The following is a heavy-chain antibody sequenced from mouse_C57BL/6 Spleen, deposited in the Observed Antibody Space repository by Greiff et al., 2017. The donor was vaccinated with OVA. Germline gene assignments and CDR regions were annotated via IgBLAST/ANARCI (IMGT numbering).Heavy chain of an antibody. Sequence: VQLQQSGAELVRPGASVKLSCTASGFNIKDDYMHWVKQRPDQGLEWIGWIDPENGDTEYASKLQGKATITADTSSNTAYLQLSSLTSEDTAVYYCTTGAWFAYWGQGTLVTVSA. J-gene: IGHJ3*01. CDR1: GFNIKDDY. CDR2: IDPENGDT. V-gene: IGHV14-4*01. CDR3: TTGAWFAY.